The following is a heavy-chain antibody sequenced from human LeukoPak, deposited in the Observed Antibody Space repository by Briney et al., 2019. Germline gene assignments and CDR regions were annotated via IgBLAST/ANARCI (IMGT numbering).Heavy chain of an antibody. D-gene: IGHD3-22*01. CDR2: IIPIFGTA. V-gene: IGHV1-69*13. Sequence: ASVKVSCKASGGTFSSYAISWVRQAPGQGLGWMGGIIPIFGTANYAQKFQGRVTITADESTSIAYMELSSLRSEDTAVYYCARDVRGIVGMDYFDYWGQGTLVTVSS. CDR3: ARDVRGIVGMDYFDY. J-gene: IGHJ4*02. CDR1: GGTFSSYA.